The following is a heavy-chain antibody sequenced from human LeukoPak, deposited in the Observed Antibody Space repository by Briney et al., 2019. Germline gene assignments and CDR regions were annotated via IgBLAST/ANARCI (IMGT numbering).Heavy chain of an antibody. D-gene: IGHD6-13*01. CDR2: ISSGSSTI. V-gene: IGHV3-48*04. J-gene: IGHJ4*02. CDR1: GFTFSSYS. CDR3: ARGRYASSWYCDY. Sequence: PGGSLRLSCAASGFTFSSYSMNWVRQAPGKGLEWVSYISSGSSTIYYADFVKGRFTISRDDAKNSLYLQMNSLRAEDTAVYYCARGRYASSWYCDYWGQGTLVTVSS.